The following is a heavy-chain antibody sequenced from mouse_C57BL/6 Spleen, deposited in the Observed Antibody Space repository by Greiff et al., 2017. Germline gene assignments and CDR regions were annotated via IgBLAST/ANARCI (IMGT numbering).Heavy chain of an antibody. CDR3: ARDADGYFDY. Sequence: EVKLEESGGGLVKPGGSLKLSCAASGFTFSSYAMSWVRQTPEKRLEWVATISDGGSYTYYPDNVKGRFTISRDNAKNNLYLQMSHLKSEDTAMYYCARDADGYFDYWGQGTTLTVSS. V-gene: IGHV5-4*01. D-gene: IGHD2-3*01. CDR2: ISDGGSYT. CDR1: GFTFSSYA. J-gene: IGHJ2*01.